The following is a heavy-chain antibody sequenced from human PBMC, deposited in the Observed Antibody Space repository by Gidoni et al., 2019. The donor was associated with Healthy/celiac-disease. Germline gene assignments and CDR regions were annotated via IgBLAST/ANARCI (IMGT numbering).Heavy chain of an antibody. V-gene: IGHV1-69*01. CDR3: ARGSPDNYYFDY. CDR1: GGTFSSYA. Sequence: QVQLVQSGAEVKKPGSSVTVSCKASGGTFSSYAIRWVRQAPGQGREWMGGIIPNFGTANYAQKFQGRVTITADESTSTAYMELSSLRSEDTAVYYCARGSPDNYYFDYWGQGTLVTVSS. J-gene: IGHJ4*02. D-gene: IGHD1-1*01. CDR2: IIPNFGTA.